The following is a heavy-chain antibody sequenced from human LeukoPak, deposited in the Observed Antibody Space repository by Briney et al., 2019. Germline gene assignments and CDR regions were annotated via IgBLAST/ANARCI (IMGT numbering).Heavy chain of an antibody. J-gene: IGHJ6*03. Sequence: GESLKISCKGSGYSFTSYWIAWVRQMPGKGLEWMGIIYPGDSDTRYSPSFQGQVTMSAEKSINTDSLQWRSLKASDTAMYYCARVSTSGNYYRFSYPYYYMDVWGKGTTVTISS. CDR3: ARVSTSGNYYRFSYPYYYMDV. V-gene: IGHV5-51*01. D-gene: IGHD3-10*01. CDR2: IYPGDSDT. CDR1: GYSFTSYW.